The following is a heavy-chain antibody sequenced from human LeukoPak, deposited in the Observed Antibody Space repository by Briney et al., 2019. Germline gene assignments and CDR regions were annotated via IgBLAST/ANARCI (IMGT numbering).Heavy chain of an antibody. J-gene: IGHJ3*02. V-gene: IGHV1-46*01. CDR2: INPSGGST. D-gene: IGHD3/OR15-3a*01. CDR1: GDTFTSYF. Sequence: ASVKVSCKASGDTFTSYFIHWVRQAPGQGLEWMGIINPSGGSTTYAQKFQGRVTMTMDMSTNTVYMELSSLRSEDTAVYYCAKKASWTGSDAFDIWGQGTMVTVSS. CDR3: AKKASWTGSDAFDI.